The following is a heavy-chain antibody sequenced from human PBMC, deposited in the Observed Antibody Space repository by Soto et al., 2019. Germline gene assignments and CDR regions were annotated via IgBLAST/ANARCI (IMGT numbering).Heavy chain of an antibody. V-gene: IGHV3-30-3*01. D-gene: IGHD4-17*01. CDR1: EFTFSSYA. J-gene: IGHJ4*02. CDR2: ISYDGSNK. Sequence: GGSLRLSCAASEFTFSSYAMHWVRQAPGKGMEWVALISYDGSNKYYADFVKGRFTISRDNSKNTLYLQTNSLRAEDTAVYYCARGRVTTVTTSFDYWGQGTLVTVSS. CDR3: ARGRVTTVTTSFDY.